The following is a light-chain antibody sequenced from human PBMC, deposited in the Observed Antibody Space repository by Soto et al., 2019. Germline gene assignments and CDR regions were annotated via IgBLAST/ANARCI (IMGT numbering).Light chain of an antibody. CDR1: QSVSSN. CDR3: QQYDNWPYP. CDR2: GAS. J-gene: IGKJ2*01. Sequence: EIVMTQSPATLSVSPGERATLSCRASQSVSSNLAWYQQKPGQAPRLLIYGASTRATGIPARFSGSGSGTESTLTISSLQSEDFAVYYCQQYDNWPYPFGQGTKLEIK. V-gene: IGKV3-15*01.